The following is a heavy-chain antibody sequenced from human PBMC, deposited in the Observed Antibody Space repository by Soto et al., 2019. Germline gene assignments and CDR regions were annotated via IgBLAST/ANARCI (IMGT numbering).Heavy chain of an antibody. CDR1: GFTFSGSA. CDR2: IRNKANNYAT. Sequence: EVQLVESGGGLVQPGGSLKLSCAASGFTFSGSAMHWVRQASGQGLEWVGRIRNKANNYATVYAASVKGRFTISRDDSKNTAYLQMNSLKTEDTALYYCTPFYGDYGAYWGQGTLVTVSS. D-gene: IGHD4-17*01. V-gene: IGHV3-73*01. CDR3: TPFYGDYGAY. J-gene: IGHJ1*01.